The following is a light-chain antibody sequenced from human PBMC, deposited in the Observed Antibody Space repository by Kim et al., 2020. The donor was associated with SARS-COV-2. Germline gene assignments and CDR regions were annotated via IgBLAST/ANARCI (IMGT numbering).Light chain of an antibody. Sequence: QSALTQPASVSGPPGQSITISCTGTSSDIGGYNYVSWYQQHPGKAPKLLIFDVNNRPSGLSIRFSGSKSGNTASLTISGLQADDEGDYYCCSYTTENTLLFGGGTRLTVL. CDR2: DVN. CDR1: SSDIGGYNY. CDR3: CSYTTENTLL. J-gene: IGLJ2*01. V-gene: IGLV2-14*03.